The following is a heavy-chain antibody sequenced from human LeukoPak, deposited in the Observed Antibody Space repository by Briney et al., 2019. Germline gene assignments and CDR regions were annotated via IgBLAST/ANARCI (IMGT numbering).Heavy chain of an antibody. CDR3: AIGDGINYYDSSGYYYIY. V-gene: IGHV4-30-4*01. CDR1: GGSITSGDYY. CDR2: ISHSGST. D-gene: IGHD3-22*01. J-gene: IGHJ4*02. Sequence: SQTLSLTCTVSGGSITSGDYYWSWIRQPPGKGLEWIGYISHSGSTYYNPSLKSRGSISVDASKNHFSLKMSSVTGADTAVHCCAIGDGINYYDSSGYYYIYWGQGILVTVAS.